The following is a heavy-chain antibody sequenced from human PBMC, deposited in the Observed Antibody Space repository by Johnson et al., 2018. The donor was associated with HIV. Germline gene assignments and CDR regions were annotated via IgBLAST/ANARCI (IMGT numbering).Heavy chain of an antibody. J-gene: IGHJ3*02. CDR2: ISDDGTNK. CDR3: AREGEGYSSSWYDAFDI. Sequence: QVQLVESGGGVVQPGRSLRLSCAASGFIFSSYAVHWVRQAPGKGLEWVAVISDDGTNKYYADSVRGRFTISRDNSKNTLYLQMNSLRAEDTAVYYCAREGEGYSSSWYDAFDIWGQGTMVTVSS. CDR1: GFIFSSYA. D-gene: IGHD6-13*01. V-gene: IGHV3-30*04.